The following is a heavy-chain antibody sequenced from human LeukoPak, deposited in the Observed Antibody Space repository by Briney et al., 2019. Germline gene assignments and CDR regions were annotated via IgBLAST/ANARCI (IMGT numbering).Heavy chain of an antibody. J-gene: IGHJ4*02. CDR3: ARRRAYTYAFYGGNPLDY. V-gene: IGHV4-34*01. Sequence: SETLSLTCGVYDGSFSGYSWSWIRQSPDKGLEWIGEINHSGSTNYNPSLQSRVTISIDTSKKQFSMMLSSVTAADTAVYYCARRRAYTYAFYGGNPLDYWGQGTVVTVSS. CDR2: INHSGST. CDR1: DGSFSGYS. D-gene: IGHD4-23*01.